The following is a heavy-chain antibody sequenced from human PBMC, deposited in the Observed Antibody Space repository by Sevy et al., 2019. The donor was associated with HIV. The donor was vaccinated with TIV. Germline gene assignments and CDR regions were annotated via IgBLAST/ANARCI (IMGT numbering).Heavy chain of an antibody. Sequence: GGSLRLSCAASGFPFSNYAMSWICQAPGKGLEWVSTLIGGGSRTYYADSVTGRFTISRDNSKNTLYLQMNSLRADDTAIYYCAKRRVQSGLSGGGANYGWDVCGHGTTVTVSS. V-gene: IGHV3-23*01. CDR2: LIGGGSRT. J-gene: IGHJ6*02. CDR3: AKRRVQSGLSGGGANYGWDV. D-gene: IGHD2-15*01. CDR1: GFPFSNYA.